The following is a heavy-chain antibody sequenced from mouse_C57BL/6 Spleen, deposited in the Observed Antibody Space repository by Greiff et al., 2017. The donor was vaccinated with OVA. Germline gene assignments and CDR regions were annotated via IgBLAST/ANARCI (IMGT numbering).Heavy chain of an antibody. CDR2: IHPNSGST. V-gene: IGHV1-64*01. CDR1: GYTFTSYW. D-gene: IGHD3-2*02. Sequence: QVQLQQPGAELVKPGASVKLSCKASGYTFTSYWMHWVKQRPGQGLEWIGMIHPNSGSTNYNEKFKSKATLTVDKSSSTAYMQLSSLTSEDSAVDYCAVDSSGYVRFAYWGQGTLVTVSA. CDR3: AVDSSGYVRFAY. J-gene: IGHJ3*01.